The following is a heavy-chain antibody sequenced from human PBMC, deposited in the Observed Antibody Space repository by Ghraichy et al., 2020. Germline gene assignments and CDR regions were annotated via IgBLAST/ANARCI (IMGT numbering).Heavy chain of an antibody. Sequence: SQTLSLTCTVSGGSVSSGSYYWSWIRQPPGKGLEWIGYIYYSGSTNYNPSLKSRVTISVDTSKNQFSLKLSSVTAADTAVYYCARASGNGLLRRNFDYWGQGTLVTVSS. D-gene: IGHD1-26*01. J-gene: IGHJ4*02. CDR2: IYYSGST. CDR1: GGSVSSGSYY. CDR3: ARASGNGLLRRNFDY. V-gene: IGHV4-61*01.